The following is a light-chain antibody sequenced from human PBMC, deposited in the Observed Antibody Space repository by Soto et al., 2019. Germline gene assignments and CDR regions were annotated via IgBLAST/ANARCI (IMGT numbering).Light chain of an antibody. CDR2: DVS. V-gene: IGLV2-11*01. J-gene: IGLJ2*01. CDR1: SSDVGGYNF. Sequence: QSALTQPRSVSGSPGQSVTISCTGTSSDVGGYNFVSWYQQHPGKAPKLMIHDVSKRPSGVPDRFSGSKSGNTASLTISGLQAEDEADYSCCSYAGSYTVVFGGATKLTVL. CDR3: CSYAGSYTVV.